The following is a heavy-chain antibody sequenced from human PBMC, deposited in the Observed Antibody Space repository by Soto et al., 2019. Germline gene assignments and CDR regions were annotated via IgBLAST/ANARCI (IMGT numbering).Heavy chain of an antibody. J-gene: IGHJ5*02. CDR2: IFYRGST. V-gene: IGHV4-59*01. D-gene: IGHD4-17*01. Sequence: PSEPLSLDRTVCGGCISRYYWCWIRQPPGKGLEWIGYIFYRGSTNYNPSLKSRVTISVDTSKNQFSLKLSSVTAADTAMYYCAREAGVRYPFDPWGQGTLVTVSS. CDR3: AREAGVRYPFDP. CDR1: GGCISRYY.